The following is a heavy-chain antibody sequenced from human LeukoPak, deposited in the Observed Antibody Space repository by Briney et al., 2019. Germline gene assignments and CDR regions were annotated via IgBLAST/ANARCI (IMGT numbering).Heavy chain of an antibody. V-gene: IGHV3-48*01. CDR3: AREEVEATTVS. J-gene: IGHJ5*02. CDR1: GFTFSSYS. D-gene: IGHD1-26*01. Sequence: GGSLRLSCAASGFTFSSYSMNWVRQAPGKGLEWVSYISSSSSTIYYADSVKGRFTISRDSAKNSLYLQMNSLRAEDTAVYYCAREEVEATTVSWGQGTLVTVSS. CDR2: ISSSSSTI.